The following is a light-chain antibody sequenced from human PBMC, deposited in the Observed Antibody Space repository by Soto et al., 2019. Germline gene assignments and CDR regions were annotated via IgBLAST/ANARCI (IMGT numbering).Light chain of an antibody. J-gene: IGKJ1*01. CDR1: QSVSSN. CDR3: QQYNNWPPTWT. V-gene: IGKV3-15*01. Sequence: EILMTQSPATLSVSPGERAPLSCRASQSVSSNLAWYQQNPGQAPRLLIYGVSTRATGIPGRFSGSGSGTEFTLTISSLQSEDFAVYYCQQYNNWPPTWTFGQGTKVDI. CDR2: GVS.